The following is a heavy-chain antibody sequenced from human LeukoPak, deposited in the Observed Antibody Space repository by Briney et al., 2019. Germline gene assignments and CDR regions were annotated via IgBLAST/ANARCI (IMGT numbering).Heavy chain of an antibody. CDR1: GGSISSSSYY. D-gene: IGHD5-18*01. CDR3: AKRGYSYGYERVDY. J-gene: IGHJ4*02. V-gene: IGHV4-39*01. CDR2: IYYSGST. Sequence: LETLSLTCTVSGGSISSSSYYWGWIRQPPGKGLEWIGSIYYSGSTYYNPSLKSRVTISVDTSKNQFSLKLSSVTAADTAVYYCAKRGYSYGYERVDYWGQGTLVTVSS.